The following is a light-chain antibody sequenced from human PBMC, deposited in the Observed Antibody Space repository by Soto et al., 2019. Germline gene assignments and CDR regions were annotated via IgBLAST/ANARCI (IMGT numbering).Light chain of an antibody. CDR1: SSNIGAGYD. J-gene: IGLJ3*02. CDR2: NTN. V-gene: IGLV1-40*01. CDR3: QSYDTSLPWV. Sequence: QTVLTQPPSVSGAPGQTVSISCTGSSSNIGAGYDVHWYQQLPGTAPKLLIYNTNNRPSGVPARFSGSKSGSSASLAITGLLAEDEADYYCQSYDTSLPWVFGGGTKVTVL.